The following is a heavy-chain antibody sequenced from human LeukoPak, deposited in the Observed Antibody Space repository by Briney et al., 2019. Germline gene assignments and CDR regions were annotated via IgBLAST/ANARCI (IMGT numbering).Heavy chain of an antibody. CDR2: ISAYNGNT. V-gene: IGHV1-18*01. Sequence: GASVKVSCKASGYTFTSYGISWVRQAPGQGLEWMGWISAYNGNTNYAQKLQGSVTMTTDTSTSTAYMELRSLRSDDTAVYYCARDNRKSAGPYRAAIHLDYWGQGTLVTVSS. D-gene: IGHD2-2*02. CDR3: ARDNRKSAGPYRAAIHLDY. J-gene: IGHJ4*02. CDR1: GYTFTSYG.